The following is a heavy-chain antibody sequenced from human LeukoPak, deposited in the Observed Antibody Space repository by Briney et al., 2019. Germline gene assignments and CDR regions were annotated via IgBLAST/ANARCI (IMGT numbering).Heavy chain of an antibody. J-gene: IGHJ3*02. D-gene: IGHD3-10*01. Sequence: SSETLSLTCTVSGXSISSGGYYWSWIRQHPGKGLEWIGYIYYSGSTYYNPSLKSRVTISVDTSKNQFSLKLSSVTAADTAVYYCAREESSGRFAFDIWGQGTMVTVSS. CDR2: IYYSGST. CDR1: GXSISSGGYY. CDR3: AREESSGRFAFDI. V-gene: IGHV4-31*03.